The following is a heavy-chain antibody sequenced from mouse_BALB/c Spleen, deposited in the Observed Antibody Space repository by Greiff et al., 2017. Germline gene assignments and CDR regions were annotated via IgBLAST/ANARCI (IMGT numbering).Heavy chain of an antibody. CDR3: ARNNYRYDVWFAY. D-gene: IGHD2-14*01. CDR2: IWSGGST. CDR1: GFSLTSYG. J-gene: IGHJ3*01. V-gene: IGHV2-4-1*01. Sequence: VKLVESGPGLVQPSQSLSITCTVSGFSLTSYGVHWVRQSPGKGLEWLGVIWSGGSTDYNAAFISRLSISKDNSKSQVFFKMNSLQADDTAIYYCARNNYRYDVWFAYWGQGTLVTVSA.